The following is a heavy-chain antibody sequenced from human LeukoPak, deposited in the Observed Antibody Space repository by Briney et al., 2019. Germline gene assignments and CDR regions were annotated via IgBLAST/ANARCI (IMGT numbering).Heavy chain of an antibody. J-gene: IGHJ4*02. V-gene: IGHV3-23*01. CDR1: GFTFSSYA. D-gene: IGHD3-10*01. CDR3: AKPLHYYGSGSYDY. Sequence: GGSLRLSCAASGFTFSSYAMSWVRQAPGKGLEWVSAISGSGGSTYYADSVKGRFTISGDNSKNTLYLQMNSLRAEDTAVYYCAKPLHYYGSGSYDYWGQGTLVTVSS. CDR2: ISGSGGST.